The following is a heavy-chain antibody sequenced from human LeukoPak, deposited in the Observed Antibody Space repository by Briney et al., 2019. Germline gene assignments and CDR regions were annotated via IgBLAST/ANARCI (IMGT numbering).Heavy chain of an antibody. CDR3: AKDRHAPGRYCSSTSCFPFDS. J-gene: IGHJ5*01. Sequence: GGSLRLSCVVSGFTFSSYAMSWVRQAPGKGLEWVSGISGSGGSTYYADSVKGRFTISRDNTKNTLYLQMNSLRAEDTAVYYCAKDRHAPGRYCSSTSCFPFDSWGQGTLVTVSS. V-gene: IGHV3-23*01. CDR2: ISGSGGST. D-gene: IGHD2-2*01. CDR1: GFTFSSYA.